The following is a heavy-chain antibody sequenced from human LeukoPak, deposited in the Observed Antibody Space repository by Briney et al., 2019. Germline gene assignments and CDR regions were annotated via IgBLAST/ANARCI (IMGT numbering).Heavy chain of an antibody. J-gene: IGHJ5*02. CDR3: ITSNWFDP. D-gene: IGHD3-10*01. CDR1: GFTFSNYA. Sequence: GASLRLSCAASGFTFSNYAMSWVRQAPGKGLEWVSAVSGRDTSTYYTDSVKGRFTISRDNSKNTLYLQMNSLSAEDTAIYYCITSNWFDPWGQGTLVTVSS. V-gene: IGHV3-23*01. CDR2: VSGRDTST.